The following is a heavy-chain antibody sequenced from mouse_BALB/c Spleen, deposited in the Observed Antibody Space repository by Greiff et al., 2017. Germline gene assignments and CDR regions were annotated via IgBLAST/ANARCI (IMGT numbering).Heavy chain of an antibody. V-gene: IGHV5-6*02. CDR2: ISSGGSYT. Sequence: EVKLEESGGDLVKPGGSLKLSCAASGFTFSSYGMSWVRQTPDKRLEWVATISSGGSYTYYPDSVKGRFTISRDNAKNTLYLQMSSLKSEDTAMYYCARGGKNYYYAMDYWGQGTSVTVSS. CDR1: GFTFSSYG. D-gene: IGHD1-1*02. CDR3: ARGGKNYYYAMDY. J-gene: IGHJ4*01.